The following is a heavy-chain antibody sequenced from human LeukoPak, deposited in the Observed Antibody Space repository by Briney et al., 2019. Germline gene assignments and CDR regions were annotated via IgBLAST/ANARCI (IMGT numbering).Heavy chain of an antibody. V-gene: IGHV3-30*04. J-gene: IGHJ3*02. CDR2: ISYDGSNK. CDR1: GFTFSSYA. CDR3: ARALDYGDAFDI. Sequence: PGGSLRLSCAASGFTFSSYAMHWVRQAPGKGLEWVAVISYDGSNKYYADSVKGRFTISRDNSKNTLYLQTNSLRAEDTAVYYCARALDYGDAFDIWGQGTMVTVSS. D-gene: IGHD4-17*01.